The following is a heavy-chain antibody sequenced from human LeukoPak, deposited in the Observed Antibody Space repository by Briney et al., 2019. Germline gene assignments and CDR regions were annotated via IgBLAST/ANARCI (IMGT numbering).Heavy chain of an antibody. J-gene: IGHJ4*02. D-gene: IGHD3-10*01. V-gene: IGHV4-34*01. CDR2: INHSGST. Sequence: PSETLSLTCAVYGGSFSGYYWGWIRQPPGKGLEWIGEINHSGSTNYNPSLKSRVTISVDTSKNQFSLKLSSVTAADTAVYYCARGYYGSGSYYDYWGQGTLVTVSS. CDR3: ARGYYGSGSYYDY. CDR1: GGSFSGYY.